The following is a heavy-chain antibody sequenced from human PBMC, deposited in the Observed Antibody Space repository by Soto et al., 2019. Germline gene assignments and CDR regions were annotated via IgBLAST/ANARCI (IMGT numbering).Heavy chain of an antibody. Sequence: LRLSCAASGFTFGSHAMSWVRQAPGKGLEWVSAISNTGGSTYYADSVKGRFTISRDISKNTLYLHMNSLRVQDTAVYYCAKDRDPGIAVANYFDFWGQGTLVTVSS. CDR1: GFTFGSHA. J-gene: IGHJ4*02. V-gene: IGHV3-23*01. CDR2: ISNTGGST. CDR3: AKDRDPGIAVANYFDF. D-gene: IGHD6-19*01.